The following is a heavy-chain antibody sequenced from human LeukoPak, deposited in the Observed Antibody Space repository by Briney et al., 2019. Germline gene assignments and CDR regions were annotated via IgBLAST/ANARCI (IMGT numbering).Heavy chain of an antibody. Sequence: SETLSLTCAVYGGSFSAYYWSWIRQPPGKGLEWIGEIKHSGSTNYNPSLKSRVTISIDTSKNQFSLEMSSVTAADTAVYYCARGRGARSSRWYNWFDPWGQGTLVTVSS. CDR3: ARGRGARSSRWYNWFDP. D-gene: IGHD6-13*01. V-gene: IGHV4-34*01. CDR2: IKHSGST. CDR1: GGSFSAYY. J-gene: IGHJ5*02.